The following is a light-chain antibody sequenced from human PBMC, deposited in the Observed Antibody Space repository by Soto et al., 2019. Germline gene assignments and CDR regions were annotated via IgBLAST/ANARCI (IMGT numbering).Light chain of an antibody. Sequence: QMTQSPSSLSASVGEKIIITCRASRDVESDVSWYQQKPGQAPKLLTYAASNLYTGVPSRFSGSRSGTEFTLTISSLQPEDFASYYCLQDYGDSWTFGQGTKVDIK. J-gene: IGKJ1*01. CDR3: LQDYGDSWT. V-gene: IGKV1-6*01. CDR1: RDVESD. CDR2: AAS.